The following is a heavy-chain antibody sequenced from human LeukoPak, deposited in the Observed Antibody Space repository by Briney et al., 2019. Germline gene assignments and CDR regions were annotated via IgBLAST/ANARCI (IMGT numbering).Heavy chain of an antibody. V-gene: IGHV3-43*01. CDR2: MSKDGGNN. Sequence: GGSLRLSCAASGFAFDEHDMYWVRQFPGKGLEGACLMSKDGGNNHYADSVKGRSSISTDNNRNSLSLQMNSLRSEDTALYFCAKSSGAPNNFDYWGQGALVTVSS. CDR1: GFAFDEHD. CDR3: AKSSGAPNNFDY. D-gene: IGHD1-1*01. J-gene: IGHJ4*02.